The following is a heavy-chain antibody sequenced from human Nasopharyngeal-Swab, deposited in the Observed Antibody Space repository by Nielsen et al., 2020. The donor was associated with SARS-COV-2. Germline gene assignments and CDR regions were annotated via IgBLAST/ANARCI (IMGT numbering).Heavy chain of an antibody. Sequence: LSLTCAASGFTFSSYAVSWVRQAPGKGLEWVSATSGSGGSTYYADSVKGRFTISRDNSKNTLYLQMNSLRAEDTAVYYCAKDWSGTDAGGWFDPWGQGTLVTVSS. CDR3: AKDWSGTDAGGWFDP. CDR2: TSGSGGST. D-gene: IGHD1-1*01. CDR1: GFTFSSYA. V-gene: IGHV3-23*01. J-gene: IGHJ5*02.